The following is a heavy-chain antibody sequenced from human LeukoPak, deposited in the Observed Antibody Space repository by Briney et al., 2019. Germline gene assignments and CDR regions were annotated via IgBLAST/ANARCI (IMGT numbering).Heavy chain of an antibody. CDR2: ISSSGRTI. V-gene: IGHV3-11*04. Sequence: GGSLRLSCAASGFTFSDYYMSWIRQAPGKGLEWVSYISSSGRTIYYADSVKGRFTISRDNAKNSLYLQMNSLRAEDTAVYYCARDGPGSYGRNYYYYYYMDVWGKGTTVTVSS. D-gene: IGHD3-10*01. J-gene: IGHJ6*03. CDR1: GFTFSDYY. CDR3: ARDGPGSYGRNYYYYYYMDV.